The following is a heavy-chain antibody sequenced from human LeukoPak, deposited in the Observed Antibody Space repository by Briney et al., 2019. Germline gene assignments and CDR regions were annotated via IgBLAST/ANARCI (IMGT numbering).Heavy chain of an antibody. CDR3: VRGSSPVLRYFDSLSLDFDF. J-gene: IGHJ4*02. CDR2: KSYDGSNK. Sequence: GGSLRLSCAASGFTFSSYTMHWVRQAPGKGLEWVAIKSYDGSNKYYADSVKGRFTISRDNSKNTLYLQMNSLRAEDTAVYYCVRGSSPVLRYFDSLSLDFDFWGQGTLVTVSS. V-gene: IGHV3-30-3*01. D-gene: IGHD3-9*01. CDR1: GFTFSSYT.